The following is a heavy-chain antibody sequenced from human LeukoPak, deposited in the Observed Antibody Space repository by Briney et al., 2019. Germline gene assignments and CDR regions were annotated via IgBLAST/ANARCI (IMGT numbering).Heavy chain of an antibody. CDR2: INHSGST. J-gene: IGHJ6*03. V-gene: IGHV4-34*01. Sequence: SETLSLTCAVYGGSFSGYYWSWIRQPPGKGLEWIGEINHSGSTNYNPSLKSRVTISVDTSKNQFSLKLSSVTAADTAVYYCARDRGGGERSTSPIWRPNYYYYYMDVWGKGTTVTVSS. CDR3: ARDRGGGERSTSPIWRPNYYYYYMDV. D-gene: IGHD2-2*01. CDR1: GGSFSGYY.